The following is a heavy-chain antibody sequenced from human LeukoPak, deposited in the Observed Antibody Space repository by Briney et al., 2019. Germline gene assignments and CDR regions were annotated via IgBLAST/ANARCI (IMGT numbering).Heavy chain of an antibody. V-gene: IGHV3-23*01. D-gene: IGHD7-27*01. CDR3: AKDLHWGLDY. CDR2: ISASGSAT. J-gene: IGHJ4*02. Sequence: PGGSLRLSCAASGFIFSNYGMNWVRQAPGKGLEWVAAISASGSATSYADSVRGRFTTSRDNSKSTTYLQMNSLRAEDTAVYYCAKDLHWGLDYWGQGTLVTVSS. CDR1: GFIFSNYG.